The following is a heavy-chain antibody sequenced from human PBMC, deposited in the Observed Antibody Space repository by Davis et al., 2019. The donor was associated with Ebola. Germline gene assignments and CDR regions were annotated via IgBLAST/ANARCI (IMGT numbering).Heavy chain of an antibody. J-gene: IGHJ5*02. D-gene: IGHD3-22*01. CDR3: ARDLYYYDSSGNWDDCFDP. CDR1: GGSISSSNW. V-gene: IGHV4-4*02. CDR2: IYHSGSS. Sequence: SETLSLTCAVSGGSISSSNWWSWVRQPPGKGLEWIGEIYHSGSSNYNPSLTSRVTMSVDTSKNQFSLKLTSVTTADTAVYYCARDLYYYDSSGNWDDCFDPWGQGTLVTVSS.